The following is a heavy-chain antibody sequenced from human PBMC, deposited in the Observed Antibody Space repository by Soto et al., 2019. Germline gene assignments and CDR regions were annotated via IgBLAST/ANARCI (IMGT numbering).Heavy chain of an antibody. Sequence: QVQLVESGGGVVQPGRSLRLSCAASGFTFSSYGMHWVRQAPGKGLEWVAVVSYDGNNEDYADSVKDRFTISRDNDKNTLYLQMNSLRAEDTAMYYCAKTITTPAVSSYSRDSTGRGALIDYWGQGTLVIVSS. CDR1: GFTFSSYG. D-gene: IGHD3-3*01. J-gene: IGHJ4*02. CDR2: VSYDGNNE. CDR3: AKTITTPAVSSYSRDSTGRGALIDY. V-gene: IGHV3-30*18.